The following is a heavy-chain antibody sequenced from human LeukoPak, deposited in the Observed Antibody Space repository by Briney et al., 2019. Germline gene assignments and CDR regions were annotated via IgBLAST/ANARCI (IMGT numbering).Heavy chain of an antibody. CDR2: IRSKAYGGTT. D-gene: IGHD4-17*01. J-gene: IGHJ4*02. Sequence: GGSLRLSCTASGFTFGDYAMSWFRQAPGKGLEWVGFIRSKAYGGTTEYAASVKGRFTISRDDSKSIAYLQMNSLRAEDTAVYYCAKGLRTTVTTYFDYWGQGTLVTVSS. CDR3: AKGLRTTVTTYFDY. CDR1: GFTFGDYA. V-gene: IGHV3-49*03.